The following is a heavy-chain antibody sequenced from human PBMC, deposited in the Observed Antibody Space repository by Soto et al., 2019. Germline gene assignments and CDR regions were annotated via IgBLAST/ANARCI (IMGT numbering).Heavy chain of an antibody. CDR2: ISYDGSNK. CDR1: GFTFSSYG. Sequence: QVQLVESGGGVVQPGRSLRLSCAASGFTFSSYGMHWVRQAPGKGLEWGAVISYDGSNKYYADSVKGRFSISRDNSKNTLYLQMNSLRAEDTAVYYCAKGGYYGSGSYLDYWGQGTLVTVSS. D-gene: IGHD3-10*01. V-gene: IGHV3-30*18. J-gene: IGHJ4*02. CDR3: AKGGYYGSGSYLDY.